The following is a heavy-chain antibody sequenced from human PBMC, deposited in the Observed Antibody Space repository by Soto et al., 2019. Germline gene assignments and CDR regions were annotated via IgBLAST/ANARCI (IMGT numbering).Heavy chain of an antibody. V-gene: IGHV4-34*01. Sequence: PSETLSLTCAVYGGSFSGYYWSWIRQPPGKGLEWIGEINHSGSTNYNPSLKSRVTISVDTSKNQFSLKLSSVTAADTAVYYCARGPYCSGGSCYLVVFAYWGQGTLVPVSS. D-gene: IGHD2-15*01. CDR2: INHSGST. CDR3: ARGPYCSGGSCYLVVFAY. J-gene: IGHJ4*02. CDR1: GGSFSGYY.